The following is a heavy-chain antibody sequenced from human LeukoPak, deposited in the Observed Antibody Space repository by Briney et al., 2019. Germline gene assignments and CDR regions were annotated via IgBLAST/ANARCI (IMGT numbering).Heavy chain of an antibody. D-gene: IGHD3-10*01. Sequence: ASVKVSCKASGYTFTSYGISWVRQAPGQGLEWMGWISAYNGNTNYAQKLQGRVTMTTDTSTSTAYMELRSPRSDDTAVYYCARGPPLLWFGELRYYFDYWGQGTLVTVSS. J-gene: IGHJ4*02. V-gene: IGHV1-18*01. CDR1: GYTFTSYG. CDR3: ARGPPLLWFGELRYYFDY. CDR2: ISAYNGNT.